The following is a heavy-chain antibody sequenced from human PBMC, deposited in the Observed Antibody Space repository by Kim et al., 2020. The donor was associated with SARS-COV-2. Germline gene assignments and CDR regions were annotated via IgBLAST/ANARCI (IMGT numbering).Heavy chain of an antibody. J-gene: IGHJ6*01. D-gene: IGHD3-9*01. CDR1: GGSISSYY. V-gene: IGHV4-59*01. CDR2: IYYSGST. CDR3: ARVHDILTGYPTYGMDV. Sequence: SETLSLTCTVSGGSISSYYWSWIRQPPGKGLEWIGYIYYSGSTNYNPSLKSRVTISVDTSKNQFSLKLSSVTAADTAVYYCARVHDILTGYPTYGMDVWG.